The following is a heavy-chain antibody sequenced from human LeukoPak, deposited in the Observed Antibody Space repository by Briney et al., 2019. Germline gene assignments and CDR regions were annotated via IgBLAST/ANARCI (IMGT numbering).Heavy chain of an antibody. V-gene: IGHV1-69*13. CDR1: GGTFSSYA. CDR3: ASLESPGYPLGY. D-gene: IGHD1-1*01. Sequence: SVKVSCKASGGTFSSYAISWVRQAPGQGLEWMGGIIPIFGTANYAQRFQGRVTITADESTSTAYMELSSLRSEDTAVYYCASLESPGYPLGYWGQGTLVTVSS. J-gene: IGHJ4*02. CDR2: IIPIFGTA.